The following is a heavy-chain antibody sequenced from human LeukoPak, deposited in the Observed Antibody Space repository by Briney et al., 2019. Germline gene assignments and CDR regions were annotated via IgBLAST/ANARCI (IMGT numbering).Heavy chain of an antibody. CDR2: IKEDGSEK. D-gene: IGHD3-10*01. Sequence: GGSLRLSCVASGFTLSNYWMSWVRQAPGKGLEWVANIKEDGSEKYYVGSAKGRFTISRDNAKNSLYLHMDSLTAEDTAIYYCARDWVAGVPFDAFDIWGQGTMVSVPS. J-gene: IGHJ3*02. V-gene: IGHV3-7*01. CDR3: ARDWVAGVPFDAFDI. CDR1: GFTLSNYW.